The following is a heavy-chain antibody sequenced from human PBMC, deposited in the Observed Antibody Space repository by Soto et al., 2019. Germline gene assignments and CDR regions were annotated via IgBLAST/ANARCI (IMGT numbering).Heavy chain of an antibody. CDR3: AREGGMYSSSSDYYYGMDV. V-gene: IGHV4-31*03. CDR2: IYYSGST. CDR1: GGSISSGGYY. J-gene: IGHJ6*02. Sequence: SETLSLTCTVSGGSISSGGYYWSWIRQHPGKGLEWIGYIYYSGSTYYNPSLKSRVTISVDTSKNQFSLKLSSVTAADTAVYYCAREGGMYSSSSDYYYGMDVWGQGTTVTVSS. D-gene: IGHD6-6*01.